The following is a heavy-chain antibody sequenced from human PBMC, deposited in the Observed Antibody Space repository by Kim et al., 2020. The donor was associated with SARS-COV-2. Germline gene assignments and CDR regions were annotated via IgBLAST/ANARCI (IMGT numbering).Heavy chain of an antibody. CDR3: ARGYSFFDY. CDR1: GFTVSSNY. Sequence: GGSLRLSCVVSGFTVSSNYMSWVRQAPGKGLEWVSVIYSGGSTYSADSVKGRFTISRDNSKNTLYFQMNSLRAEDTAVYYCARGYSFFDYWGQGTLVTVAS. J-gene: IGHJ4*02. CDR2: IYSGGST. V-gene: IGHV3-66*02. D-gene: IGHD4-4*01.